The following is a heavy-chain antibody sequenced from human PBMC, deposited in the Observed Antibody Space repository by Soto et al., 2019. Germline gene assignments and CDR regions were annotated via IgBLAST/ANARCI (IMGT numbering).Heavy chain of an antibody. J-gene: IGHJ4*02. CDR3: ATLDSHIVVVTASDY. D-gene: IGHD2-21*02. CDR2: IIPIFGTA. CDR1: GATFTSYA. Sequence: QVQLVQSGAEVKKPGSSLKVSCRASGATFTSYAISWVRQAPGQGLEWMGGIIPIFGTANYAQKFQGRVTITADESTSTAYMELSSLRSEDTAVYYCATLDSHIVVVTASDYWGQGTLVTVSS. V-gene: IGHV1-69*12.